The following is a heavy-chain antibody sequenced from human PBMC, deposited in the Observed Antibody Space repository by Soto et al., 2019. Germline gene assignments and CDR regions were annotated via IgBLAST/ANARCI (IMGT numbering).Heavy chain of an antibody. J-gene: IGHJ4*02. CDR3: ARDPLGYSSSHFFYQ. V-gene: IGHV4-61*01. CDR1: GASVSSGSHY. D-gene: IGHD6-6*01. Sequence: QVQLQESGPGLVKPSETLSVTCSVSGASVSSGSHYWSWIRQSPGKGLEWIGFIYYSGSTNYNPSLKSRVTISVDTSKNQFPLKVSSVTAADTAVYFCARDPLGYSSSHFFYQWGQGTLVTVSS. CDR2: IYYSGST.